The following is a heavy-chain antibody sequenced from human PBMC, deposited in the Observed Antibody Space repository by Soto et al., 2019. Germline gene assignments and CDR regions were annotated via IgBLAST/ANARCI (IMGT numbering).Heavy chain of an antibody. D-gene: IGHD1-1*01. Sequence: PGGSLRLSCAASGFTFSSYGMHWVRQAPGKGLEWVAVISYDGSNKYYADSVKGRFTISRDNTKNLLYLQMNSLRAEDTAVYYCARSGDNYNRLDYWGQGTPVTVSS. J-gene: IGHJ4*02. V-gene: IGHV3-30*03. CDR1: GFTFSSYG. CDR2: ISYDGSNK. CDR3: ARSGDNYNRLDY.